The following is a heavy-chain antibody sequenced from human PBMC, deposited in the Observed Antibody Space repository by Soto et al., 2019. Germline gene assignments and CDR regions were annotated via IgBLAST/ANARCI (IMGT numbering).Heavy chain of an antibody. V-gene: IGHV1-2*04. Sequence: GASVKVSCKASGYTFTGYYMHWVRQAPGQGLEWMGWINPNSGGTNYAQKFRGWVTMTRDTSISTAYMELSRLRSDDTAVYYCAREGRREDYGDPRLAAFDIWGQGIRVTVSS. J-gene: IGHJ3*02. CDR1: GYTFTGYY. CDR2: INPNSGGT. CDR3: AREGRREDYGDPRLAAFDI. D-gene: IGHD4-17*01.